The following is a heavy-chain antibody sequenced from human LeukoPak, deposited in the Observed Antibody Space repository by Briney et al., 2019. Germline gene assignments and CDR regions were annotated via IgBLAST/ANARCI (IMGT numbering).Heavy chain of an antibody. D-gene: IGHD2-2*01. CDR3: ARDGGFRYCSSTSCPPNNWFDP. CDR2: IYYSGST. CDR1: GGSISSSSYY. Sequence: SETLSLTCTVSGGSISSSSYYWGWIRQPPGKGLEWIGSIYYSGSTYYNPSLKGRVTISVDTSKNQFSLKLSSVTAADTAVYYCARDGGFRYCSSTSCPPNNWFDPWGQGTLVTVSS. J-gene: IGHJ5*02. V-gene: IGHV4-39*02.